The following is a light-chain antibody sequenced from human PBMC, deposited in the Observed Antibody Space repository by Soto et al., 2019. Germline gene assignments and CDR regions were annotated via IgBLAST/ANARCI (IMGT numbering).Light chain of an antibody. Sequence: DIQMTQSPSTLSGSVGDTVTVTCRASQSVSGWLAWYQQKPGEAPKLLIYEASALPRGVPSRFSGSGSGTKFTLTIASLQPDDFATYYCQQYDTYSGTFGPGTKVDIK. V-gene: IGKV1-5*01. J-gene: IGKJ1*01. CDR2: EAS. CDR3: QQYDTYSGT. CDR1: QSVSGW.